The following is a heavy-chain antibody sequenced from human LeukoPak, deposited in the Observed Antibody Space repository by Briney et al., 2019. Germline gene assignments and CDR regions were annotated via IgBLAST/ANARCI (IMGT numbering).Heavy chain of an antibody. V-gene: IGHV4-4*07. CDR1: GGSISSYY. D-gene: IGHD3-16*01. CDR2: IYTSGST. Sequence: SETLSLTCTVSGGSISSYYWSWIRQPAGKGLEWIGRIYTSGSTNYNPSLKSRVIMSVDTSKNQFSLKLSSVTAADTAVYYCARDFMITFGGVLTTWFDPWGQGTLVTVSS. CDR3: ARDFMITFGGVLTTWFDP. J-gene: IGHJ5*02.